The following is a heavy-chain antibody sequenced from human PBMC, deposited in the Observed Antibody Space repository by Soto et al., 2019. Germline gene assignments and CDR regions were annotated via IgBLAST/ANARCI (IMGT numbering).Heavy chain of an antibody. CDR1: GGSISSGDYY. CDR3: ARVGDYYDSSGYHRFDP. Sequence: SETLSLTCTVSGGSISSGDYYWSWIRQPPGKGLEWIGYIYYSGSTYYNPSLKSRVTISVDTSKNQFSLKLSSVTAADTAVYYCARVGDYYDSSGYHRFDPWGQGTLVTVSS. V-gene: IGHV4-30-4*01. D-gene: IGHD3-22*01. J-gene: IGHJ5*02. CDR2: IYYSGST.